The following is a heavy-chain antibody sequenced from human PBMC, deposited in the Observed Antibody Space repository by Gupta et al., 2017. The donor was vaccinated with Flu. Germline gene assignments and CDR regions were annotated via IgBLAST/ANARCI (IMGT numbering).Heavy chain of an antibody. CDR3: AKVDFAVGYSMDV. D-gene: IGHD2-2*01. CDR1: GFTVGNYA. V-gene: IGHV3-23*01. CDR2: LSRDGENT. J-gene: IGHJ6*02. Sequence: EVQLLESGGGLVQPGGSLRLSCAASGFTVGNYAMSWARQAPGKGLEWVSALSRDGENTYYADSVKGRFTISRDSSKNTVFLQMNSLRAEDTAVYYCAKVDFAVGYSMDVWGQGTTVTVSS.